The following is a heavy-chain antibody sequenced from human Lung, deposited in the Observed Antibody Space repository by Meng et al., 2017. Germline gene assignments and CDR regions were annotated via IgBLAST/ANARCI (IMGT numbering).Heavy chain of an antibody. CDR1: GGSFCDYG. D-gene: IGHD4-11*01. CDR2: INHSGST. CDR3: ARGPTTMAHDFDY. J-gene: IGHJ4*02. Sequence: QGNVKQWCAGLLRPSETLSLTCVVSGGSFCDYGWSWIRQPPGKGLEWIGEINHSGSTNYNPSLESRATISVDTSQNNLSLKLSSVTAADSAVYYCARGPTTMAHDFDYWGQGTLVTVSS. V-gene: IGHV4-34*01.